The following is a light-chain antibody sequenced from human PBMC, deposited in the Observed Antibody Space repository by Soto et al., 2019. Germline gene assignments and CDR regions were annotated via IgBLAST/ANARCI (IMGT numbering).Light chain of an antibody. J-gene: IGLJ2*01. CDR3: SSYTSSSTRV. CDR1: SSDVGGYNY. Sequence: QSALTQPASVSGSPGQSITISCNGTSSDVGGYNYVSWYQQHPGKAPKLMIYEVSNRPSGVSNRFSGSKSGNTASLTISGIQAEDEADYYCSSYTSSSTRVFGGGTKLTVL. V-gene: IGLV2-14*01. CDR2: EVS.